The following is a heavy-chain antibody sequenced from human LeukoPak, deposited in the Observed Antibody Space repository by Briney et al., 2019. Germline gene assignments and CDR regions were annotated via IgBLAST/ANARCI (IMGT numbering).Heavy chain of an antibody. CDR1: GGSISSYY. V-gene: IGHV4-59*01. D-gene: IGHD3-3*01. Sequence: TSETLSLTCTVSGGSISSYYWSWIRQPPGKGLEWIGYIYYSGSTNYNPSLKSRVTISVDTSKNQFSLKLSSVTAADTAVYYCARDFWGGHLRWFDPWGQGTLVTVSS. J-gene: IGHJ5*02. CDR3: ARDFWGGHLRWFDP. CDR2: IYYSGST.